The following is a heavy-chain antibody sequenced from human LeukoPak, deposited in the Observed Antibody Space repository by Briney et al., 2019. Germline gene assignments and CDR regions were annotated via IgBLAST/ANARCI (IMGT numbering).Heavy chain of an antibody. Sequence: GGSLRLSCAASGFTFSNYGMHWARKAAGKGLEWVAFIRYDGNKKYYVDSGKGRFTVSRDNSKNTLYLQLNSLRAEDTAVYYCAKVAAYGDNDAFDIWGQGTMVTVSS. V-gene: IGHV3-30*02. CDR2: IRYDGNKK. D-gene: IGHD4-17*01. CDR1: GFTFSNYG. J-gene: IGHJ3*02. CDR3: AKVAAYGDNDAFDI.